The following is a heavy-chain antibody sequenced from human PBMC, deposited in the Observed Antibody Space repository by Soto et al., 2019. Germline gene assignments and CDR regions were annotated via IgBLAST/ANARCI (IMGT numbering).Heavy chain of an antibody. CDR3: ASSNNYNWLDP. CDR2: VYHSGST. CDR1: GASISSSNW. J-gene: IGHJ5*02. Sequence: SETLSLTCTVSGASISSSNWWSWVRQPPGKGLEWIGEVYHSGSTKYNPSLKSRVTMSVDKSKNQLTLNLSSVTAADTAVYFCASSNNYNWLDPWCQGPLVTVSS. D-gene: IGHD1-20*01. V-gene: IGHV4-4*02.